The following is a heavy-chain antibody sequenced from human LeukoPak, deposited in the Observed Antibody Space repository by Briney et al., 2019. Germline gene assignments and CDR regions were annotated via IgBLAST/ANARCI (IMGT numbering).Heavy chain of an antibody. CDR3: ARGTYYYDSSGQGYFDY. D-gene: IGHD3-22*01. V-gene: IGHV4-34*01. Sequence: PSETLSLTCAVYGGSFSGYYWSWIRQPPGKGLEWMGEINHSGSTNYNPSLKSRVTISVDTSKNQLSLKLSSVTAADTAVYYCARGTYYYDSSGQGYFDYWGQGTLVTVSS. CDR1: GGSFSGYY. CDR2: INHSGST. J-gene: IGHJ4*02.